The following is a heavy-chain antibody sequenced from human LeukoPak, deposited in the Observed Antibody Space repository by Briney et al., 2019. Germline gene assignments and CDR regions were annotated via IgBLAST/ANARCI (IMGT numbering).Heavy chain of an antibody. Sequence: PSETLSLTCAVYGGSFSGYYWSWIRQPPGKGLEWIGEINHSGSTNYNPSLKSRVTISVDTSKNQFSLKLSSVTAADTAVYYCARHIATSTYYDSSGYCDYWGQGTLVTVSS. D-gene: IGHD3-22*01. J-gene: IGHJ4*02. CDR1: GGSFSGYY. CDR3: ARHIATSTYYDSSGYCDY. V-gene: IGHV4-34*01. CDR2: INHSGST.